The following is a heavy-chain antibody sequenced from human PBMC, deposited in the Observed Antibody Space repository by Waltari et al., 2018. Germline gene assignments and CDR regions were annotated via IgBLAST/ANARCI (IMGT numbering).Heavy chain of an antibody. CDR1: GGFISSYY. D-gene: IGHD6-19*01. J-gene: IGHJ3*02. CDR3: ARVDSSGWDENAFDI. V-gene: IGHV4-4*07. Sequence: QVQLQESGPGLVKPSETLSLTCTVSGGFISSYYWSWIRPPAGKGLDWIGRIYTSGSTNYNPSRKSRVTMTVDTSKNQFSLKLSSVTAADTAVYYCARVDSSGWDENAFDIWGQGTMVTVSS. CDR2: IYTSGST.